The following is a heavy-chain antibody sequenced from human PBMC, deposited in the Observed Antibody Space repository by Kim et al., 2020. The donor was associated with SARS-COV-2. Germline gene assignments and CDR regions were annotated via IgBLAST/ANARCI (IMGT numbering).Heavy chain of an antibody. V-gene: IGHV3-23*01. CDR1: GFKFSAYA. CDR2: ISSTGLNT. Sequence: GGSLRLSCTASGFKFSAYAMSWVRQAPGKGLEWLSSISSTGLNTYHADSVKGRFSITRDNSKNTLYLQTSSLSAEDTAIYFCVKHLSSCSSTNCYGAYDSWGQGARLTVSS. J-gene: IGHJ4*02. CDR3: VKHLSSCSSTNCYGAYDS. D-gene: IGHD2-2*01.